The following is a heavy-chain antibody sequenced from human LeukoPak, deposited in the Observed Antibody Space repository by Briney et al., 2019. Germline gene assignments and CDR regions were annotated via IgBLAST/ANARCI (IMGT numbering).Heavy chain of an antibody. J-gene: IGHJ4*02. CDR2: IYLSGST. V-gene: IGHV4-39*01. D-gene: IGHD3-22*01. CDR3: ASRGSRLYDSSGYAY. Sequence: SETLSLTCTVSGGSISSSSYYWGWIRQPPGKGLEWIGSIYLSGSTYYNPSLKSRVTISVDTSKNQFSLKLSSVTAADTAVYYCASRGSRLYDSSGYAYWGQGTLVTVSS. CDR1: GGSISSSSYY.